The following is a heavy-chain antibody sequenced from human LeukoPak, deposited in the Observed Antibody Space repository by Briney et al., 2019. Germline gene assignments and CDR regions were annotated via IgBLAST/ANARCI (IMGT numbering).Heavy chain of an antibody. J-gene: IGHJ4*02. CDR1: GFTFRSYE. D-gene: IGHD4-17*01. CDR3: ARDGKATVTMGFDY. V-gene: IGHV3-48*03. Sequence: GGSLRLSCAASGFTFRSYEMNWVRQAPGKGLEWVSYIDSGRGSSTNYADSVKGRFTISRDNAKNSLYLQMNSLRVEDTAIYYCARDGKATVTMGFDYWGQGTLVTVSS. CDR2: IDSGRGSST.